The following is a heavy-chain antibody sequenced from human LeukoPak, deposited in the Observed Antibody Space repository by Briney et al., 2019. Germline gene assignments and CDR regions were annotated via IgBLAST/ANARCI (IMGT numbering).Heavy chain of an antibody. CDR2: INGDGSST. V-gene: IGHV3-74*01. CDR1: GFTFRTYW. J-gene: IGHJ4*02. CDR3: ARDEAYQLLL. D-gene: IGHD2-2*01. Sequence: GGSLRLSCAASGFTFRTYWMHWVRQAPGKGLVWVSRINGDGSSTNYADSVKGRFTISRDNGKNMVYLQMNSLRDEGTAVYYCARDEAYQLLLWGQGTLVTVSS.